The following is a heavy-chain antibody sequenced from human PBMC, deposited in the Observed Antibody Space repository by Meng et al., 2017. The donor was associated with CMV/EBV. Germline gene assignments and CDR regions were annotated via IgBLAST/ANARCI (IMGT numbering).Heavy chain of an antibody. Sequence: GESLRLSCAASGFTFSSYSMNWVRQAPGKGLEWVSSISSSSYIYYADSVKGRFTISRDNAKNSLYLQMNSLRAEDTAVYYCVGGIVVVPAAIHYYYYGMDGWGQGTTVTVSS. D-gene: IGHD2-2*01. CDR3: VGGIVVVPAAIHYYYYGMDG. CDR1: GFTFSSYS. CDR2: ISSSSYI. J-gene: IGHJ6*02. V-gene: IGHV3-21*01.